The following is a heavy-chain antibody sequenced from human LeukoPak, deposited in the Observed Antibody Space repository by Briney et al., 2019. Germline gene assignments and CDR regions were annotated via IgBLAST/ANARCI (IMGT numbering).Heavy chain of an antibody. CDR2: ISGSSSFI. Sequence: PGGSLRLSCAASGFTFSSYSMTWVRQAPGKGLEWVSSISGSSSFIYYADSVKGRFTISRDNAKNSLYLQMNGLRAEDTAVYYRAREGAVSGGYYDYWGQGTLVTVSS. CDR1: GFTFSSYS. D-gene: IGHD3-22*01. V-gene: IGHV3-21*01. J-gene: IGHJ4*02. CDR3: AREGAVSGGYYDY.